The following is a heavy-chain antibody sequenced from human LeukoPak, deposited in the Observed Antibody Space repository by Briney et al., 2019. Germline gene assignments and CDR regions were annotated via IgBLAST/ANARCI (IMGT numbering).Heavy chain of an antibody. CDR2: IQYDGGIK. Sequence: PGGSLRLSCAASGFTFNNYAMSWVRQAPGKGLEWVAFIQYDGGIKYSADSVKGRFTISRDNSKKTLYLQMNSLRAEDTAVYYCAKVKSGNYNGFDYWGQGTLVTVSS. D-gene: IGHD1-26*01. CDR1: GFTFNNYA. J-gene: IGHJ4*02. V-gene: IGHV3-30*02. CDR3: AKVKSGNYNGFDY.